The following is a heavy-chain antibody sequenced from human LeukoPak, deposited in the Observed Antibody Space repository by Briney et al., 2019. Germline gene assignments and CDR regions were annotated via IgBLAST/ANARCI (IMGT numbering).Heavy chain of an antibody. V-gene: IGHV3-30-3*01. CDR1: GFTFSSYT. CDR3: ARGPQYSGRIDY. CDR2: ISYDGSNE. D-gene: IGHD1-26*01. Sequence: GGSLRLSCAASGFTFSSYTMHWVRQAPGKGLEWVAVISYDGSNEYYEDSVKGRFTISRDSSRTTLYLQMISLRAEDTAVYYCARGPQYSGRIDYWGQGTLVTVSS. J-gene: IGHJ4*02.